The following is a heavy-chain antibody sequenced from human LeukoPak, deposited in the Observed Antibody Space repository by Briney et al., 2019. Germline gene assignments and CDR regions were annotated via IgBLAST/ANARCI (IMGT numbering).Heavy chain of an antibody. D-gene: IGHD3-16*01. Sequence: PGRSLRLSCAASGFTFSSYWMTWVRQDPGKGLEWVANIKHNGDELNYVDSVEDRFTISRDNAKNSLYLHMTSLRAEDTAVYYCARELRTFDSWGQGTLVTVSS. CDR2: IKHNGDEL. CDR1: GFTFSSYW. J-gene: IGHJ4*02. CDR3: ARELRTFDS. V-gene: IGHV3-7*01.